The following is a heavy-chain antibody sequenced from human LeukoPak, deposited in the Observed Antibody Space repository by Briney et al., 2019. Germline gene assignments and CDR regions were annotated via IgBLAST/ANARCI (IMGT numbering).Heavy chain of an antibody. Sequence: GGSLRLSCVGSGFTFSSHWMSWVRQAPGKGLEWVANIKQDGSEVDYVDSVKGRITISRDNAKNSLFLQMNSLRAEDTAVYYCARDFIWGQGTLVTVSS. CDR2: IKQDGSEV. CDR3: ARDFI. J-gene: IGHJ4*02. D-gene: IGHD3-10*01. V-gene: IGHV3-7*05. CDR1: GFTFSSHW.